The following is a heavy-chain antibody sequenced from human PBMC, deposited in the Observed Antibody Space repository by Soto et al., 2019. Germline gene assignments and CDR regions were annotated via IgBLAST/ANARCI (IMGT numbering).Heavy chain of an antibody. CDR3: TTYGPYYFVS. D-gene: IGHD4-17*01. CDR1: GFTFTNAW. Sequence: EVQLVESGGGLVEPGGSLRLSCAASGFTFTNAWMSWVRQAPGKGLEWVGRIKSTSAGGTTDFNTPVKGRFSISRDDSKSTLDLQMNSLKTADTAVYYCTTYGPYYFVSWGRGTLVTVSS. J-gene: IGHJ4*02. CDR2: IKSTSAGGTT. V-gene: IGHV3-15*01.